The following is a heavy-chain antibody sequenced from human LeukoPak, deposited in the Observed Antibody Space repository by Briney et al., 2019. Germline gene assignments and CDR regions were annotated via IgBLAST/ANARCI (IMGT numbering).Heavy chain of an antibody. CDR2: IYSSGSA. CDR1: EASIIIT. D-gene: IGHD3-22*01. V-gene: IGHV4-59*08. J-gene: IGHJ4*01. Sequence: SETLSFTSMVPEASIIITFGTWIGQPPGKGLEWIGYIYSSGSANYNPSLKSRVIISGDTSKNQISLNLTSVTAADTALYFCARHRDYYDSWGHGTLVTVSS. CDR3: ARHRDYYDS.